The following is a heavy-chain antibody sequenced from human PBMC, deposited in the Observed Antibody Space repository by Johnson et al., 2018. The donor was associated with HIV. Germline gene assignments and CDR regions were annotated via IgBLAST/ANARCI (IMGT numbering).Heavy chain of an antibody. D-gene: IGHD1-1*01. Sequence: QVQLVESGGGVVQPGRSLRLSCAASGFTFSSYGMHWVRQAPGKGLEWVAGMWYDGSKKDYADSVKGRFTISRDNSKNTLHLQMNSLRGEDTAVYYCARGDIGWNDDFAFDIWGQGTMVTVSS. CDR3: ARGDIGWNDDFAFDI. V-gene: IGHV3-33*01. CDR2: MWYDGSKK. CDR1: GFTFSSYG. J-gene: IGHJ3*02.